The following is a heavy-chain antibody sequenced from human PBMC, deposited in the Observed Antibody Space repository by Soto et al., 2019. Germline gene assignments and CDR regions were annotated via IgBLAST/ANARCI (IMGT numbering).Heavy chain of an antibody. CDR2: ISYDGSNK. CDR3: ARTSDGTTVTTPPDY. V-gene: IGHV3-30*03. CDR1: GFTFSSYG. J-gene: IGHJ4*02. D-gene: IGHD4-4*01. Sequence: QVQLVESGGGVVQPGRSLRLSCAASGFTFSSYGMQWVRQAPGKGLEWVAVISYDGSNKYYADSVKGRFTISRDNSKNTLYQQMNSLRAEDTAVYYCARTSDGTTVTTPPDYWGQGTLVTVSS.